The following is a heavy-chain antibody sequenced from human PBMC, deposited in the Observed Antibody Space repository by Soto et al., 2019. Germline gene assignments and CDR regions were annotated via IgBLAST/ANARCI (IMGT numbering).Heavy chain of an antibody. V-gene: IGHV3-11*01. CDR2: ISASGTTI. CDR3: ARPAWRGSPAYFDY. J-gene: IGHJ4*02. D-gene: IGHD3-16*01. Sequence: GSLRLSCAASGLSFSDYDMSWIRQAPGKGLEWLGYISASGTTISIADSVKGRFTISRDNAKSSLYLHMNSLRVDDAAVYYCARPAWRGSPAYFDYCGRRTLVTVAS. CDR1: GLSFSDYD.